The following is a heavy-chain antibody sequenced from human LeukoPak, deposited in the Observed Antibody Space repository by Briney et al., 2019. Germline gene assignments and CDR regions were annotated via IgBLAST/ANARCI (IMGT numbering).Heavy chain of an antibody. CDR3: AKDPQYSSGWYVDVTPTGYFDY. Sequence: PGGSLRLSCAASGFTFSSYAMSWVRQAPGKGLEWVSAISGSGGSTYYADSVKGRFTISRDNSKNTLYLQMNSLRAEDTAVYYCAKDPQYSSGWYVDVTPTGYFDYWGQGTLVTVSS. D-gene: IGHD6-19*01. J-gene: IGHJ4*02. CDR2: ISGSGGST. CDR1: GFTFSSYA. V-gene: IGHV3-23*01.